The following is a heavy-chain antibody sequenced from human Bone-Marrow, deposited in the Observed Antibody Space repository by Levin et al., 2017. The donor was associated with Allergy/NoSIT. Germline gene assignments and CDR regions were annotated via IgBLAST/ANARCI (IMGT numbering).Heavy chain of an antibody. V-gene: IGHV3-7*01. Sequence: GESLKISCAASGFTFSSYWMSWVRQAPGKGLEWVANIKQDGSEKYYVDSVKGRFTISRDNAKNSLYLQMNSLRAEDTAVYYCARYNYYDSSGYWTGGNAFDIWGQGTMVTVSS. CDR2: IKQDGSEK. D-gene: IGHD3-22*01. J-gene: IGHJ3*02. CDR1: GFTFSSYW. CDR3: ARYNYYDSSGYWTGGNAFDI.